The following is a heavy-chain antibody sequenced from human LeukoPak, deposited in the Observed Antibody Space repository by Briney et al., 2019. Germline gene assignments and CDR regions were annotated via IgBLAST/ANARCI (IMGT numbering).Heavy chain of an antibody. CDR3: AXGSXSGYLGRYFDY. V-gene: IGHV4-34*01. CDR1: GGSFSGYY. CDR2: INHSGST. Sequence: SSETLSLTCAVYGGSFSGYYWSWIRQPPGKGLEWIGEINHSGSTNYNPSLKRRVTISVDTSKNQFSLKLSSVTAADTAVYYCAXGSXSGYLGRYFDYWGQGTLVTVSS. J-gene: IGHJ4*02. D-gene: IGHD3-22*01.